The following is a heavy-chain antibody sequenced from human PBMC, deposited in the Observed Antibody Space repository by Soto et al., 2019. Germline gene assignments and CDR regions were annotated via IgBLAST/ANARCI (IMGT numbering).Heavy chain of an antibody. D-gene: IGHD3-10*01. V-gene: IGHV1-46*03. CDR1: GYTFTSYY. J-gene: IGHJ5*02. CDR2: INPSGGST. Sequence: ASVKVSCKASGYTFTSYYMHWVRQAPGQGLEWMGIINPSGGSTSYAQEFQGRVTMTRDTSTSTVYMELSSLRSEDTAVYYCASSRDITMVSGPWGQGTLVTVSS. CDR3: ASSRDITMVSGP.